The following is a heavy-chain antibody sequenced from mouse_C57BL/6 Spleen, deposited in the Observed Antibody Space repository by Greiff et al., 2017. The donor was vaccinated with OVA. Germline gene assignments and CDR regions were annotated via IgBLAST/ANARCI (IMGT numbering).Heavy chain of an antibody. J-gene: IGHJ4*01. CDR3: ALWDY. Sequence: QVQLQQPGAELVKPGASVKLSCKASGYTFTSYWMQWVKQRPGQGLEWIGEIDPSDSYTNYNQKFKGKATLTVDTSSSTAYMQLSSLTSEDSAVYYCALWDYWGQGTSVTVSS. CDR2: IDPSDSYT. V-gene: IGHV1-50*01. CDR1: GYTFTSYW. D-gene: IGHD1-1*02.